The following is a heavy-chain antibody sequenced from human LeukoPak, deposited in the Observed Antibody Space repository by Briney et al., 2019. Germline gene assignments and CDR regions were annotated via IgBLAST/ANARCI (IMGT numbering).Heavy chain of an antibody. Sequence: ASETLSLTCTVSGYSISSGYYWGWIRPPPGKGLEWIGSIYHSGSTYYNPSLKSRVTISVDTSKNQFSLKLSSVTAADTAVYFCARGAEYYAIWRGYAGYSDYWGQGISVTVSS. CDR3: ARGAEYYAIWRGYAGYSDY. V-gene: IGHV4-38-2*02. CDR1: GYSISSGYY. J-gene: IGHJ4*02. D-gene: IGHD3-3*01. CDR2: IYHSGST.